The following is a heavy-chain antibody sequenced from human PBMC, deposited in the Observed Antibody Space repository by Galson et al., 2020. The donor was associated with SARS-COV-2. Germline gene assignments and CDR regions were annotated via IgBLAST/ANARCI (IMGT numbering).Heavy chain of an antibody. CDR1: GGSINTFY. Sequence: ETSETLSLTCTVSGGSINTFYWSWIRQPPGKGLEWIGYIFYTGGPNYNPSLKSRVTISIDTSNNQFSLKLSSVTAADTAVYYCAKNQGYGDYDGIDFWGQGILVTVSS. V-gene: IGHV4-59*01. J-gene: IGHJ4*02. D-gene: IGHD4-17*01. CDR3: AKNQGYGDYDGIDF. CDR2: IFYTGGP.